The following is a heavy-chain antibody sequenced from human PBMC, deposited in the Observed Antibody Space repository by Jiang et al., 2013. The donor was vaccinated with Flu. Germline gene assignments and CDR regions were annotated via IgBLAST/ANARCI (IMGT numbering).Heavy chain of an antibody. Sequence: QLVDRGGGLVXAGGSLRLSCAASGFTFSSYAMSWVRQAPGKGLEWVSAISGSGGSTYYADSVKGRFTISRDNSKNTLYLQMNSLRAEDTAVYYCAKLYSYGEGGIDYWGQGTLVTVSS. V-gene: IGHV3-23*04. D-gene: IGHD5-18*01. CDR1: GFTFSSYA. CDR2: ISGSGGST. J-gene: IGHJ4*02. CDR3: AKLYSYGEGGIDY.